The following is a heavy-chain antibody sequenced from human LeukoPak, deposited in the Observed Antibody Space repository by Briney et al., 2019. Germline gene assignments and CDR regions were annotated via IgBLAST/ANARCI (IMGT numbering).Heavy chain of an antibody. J-gene: IGHJ4*02. CDR1: GFIFSSYA. Sequence: GGSLRLSCAASGFIFSSYAMHWVRQAPGKGLEWVAVISYDGDSNNKYYADSVKGRFTISRDNSKNTLYLQMNSLGAEDTGVYYCARDRGSSWYIDHWGQGTLVTVSS. CDR2: ISYDGDSNNK. V-gene: IGHV3-30-3*01. D-gene: IGHD6-13*01. CDR3: ARDRGSSWYIDH.